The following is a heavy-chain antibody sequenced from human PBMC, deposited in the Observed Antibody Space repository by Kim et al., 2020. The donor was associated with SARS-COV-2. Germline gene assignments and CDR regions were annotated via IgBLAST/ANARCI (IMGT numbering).Heavy chain of an antibody. J-gene: IGHJ4*02. CDR1: GFPFSDYY. Sequence: GGSLRLSCAASGFPFSDYYMSWIRQAPGKGLEWVSYISRTGTTIYYADSVKGRFTISRDNVKNSLYLQMNSLRAEDTAMYFCARDLMSGAYGLATGYWGQGALVTVSS. D-gene: IGHD5-12*01. V-gene: IGHV3-11*01. CDR3: ARDLMSGAYGLATGY. CDR2: ISRTGTTI.